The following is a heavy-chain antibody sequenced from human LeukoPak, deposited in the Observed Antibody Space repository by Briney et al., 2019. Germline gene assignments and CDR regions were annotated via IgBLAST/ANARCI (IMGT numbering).Heavy chain of an antibody. Sequence: ASVKVSCKAAGYTFITHDTNWVRQAPGQGLGWRRGMSPNTGATGYAQKFREKVTMTSNTSDSTAHLELERLTFDATAVYCCVRGLLSPPDYWGQGTLVTVSS. CDR1: GYTFITHD. CDR3: VRGLLSPPDY. CDR2: MSPNTGAT. J-gene: IGHJ4*02. V-gene: IGHV1-8*01.